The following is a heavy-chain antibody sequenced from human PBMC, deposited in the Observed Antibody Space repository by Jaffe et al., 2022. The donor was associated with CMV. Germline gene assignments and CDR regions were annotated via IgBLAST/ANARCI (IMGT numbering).Heavy chain of an antibody. CDR3: ARVPYCGGDCPPGSSYFHL. V-gene: IGHV3-48*02. Sequence: EVQLVESGGGLVQPGGSLRLSCAASGFSFGTYVMHWVRQAPGKGLEWISYISSRSSLIDYADSVKGRFTISRDNAKNSLYLQMNSLRDEDTAVYYCARVPYCGGDCPPGSSYFHLWGQGTLVIVSS. D-gene: IGHD2-21*02. CDR1: GFSFGTYV. J-gene: IGHJ1*01. CDR2: ISSRSSLI.